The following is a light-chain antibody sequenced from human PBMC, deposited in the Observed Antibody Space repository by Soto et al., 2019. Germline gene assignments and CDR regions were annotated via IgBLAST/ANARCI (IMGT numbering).Light chain of an antibody. CDR2: VGTGGLVG. CDR3: GADHGRGSDFVYV. CDR1: SAYGSYK. V-gene: IGLV9-49*03. Sequence: QAVVSQPPSASASLGASVTLTCTLTSAYGSYKVDWYQRRPGKGRRFVMRVGTGGLVGSKGDGFPDRFSVLGSGLNRYLTINDIQEEDEGDYFCGADHGRGSDFVYVFGSGTKLTVL. J-gene: IGLJ1*01.